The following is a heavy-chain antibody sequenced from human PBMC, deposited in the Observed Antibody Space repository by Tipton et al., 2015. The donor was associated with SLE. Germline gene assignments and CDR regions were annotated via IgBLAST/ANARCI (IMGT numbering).Heavy chain of an antibody. V-gene: IGHV3-23*01. CDR2: ISGSGGST. CDR3: AKGEGFWSGLDY. CDR1: GFTFSSYA. J-gene: IGHJ4*02. Sequence: SLRLSCSASGFTFSSYAMSWVRQAPGKGLEWVSAISGSGGSTYYADSVKGRFTISRDNSKNTLYLQMNSLRAEDTAVYYCAKGEGFWSGLDYWGQGTLVTVSS. D-gene: IGHD3-3*01.